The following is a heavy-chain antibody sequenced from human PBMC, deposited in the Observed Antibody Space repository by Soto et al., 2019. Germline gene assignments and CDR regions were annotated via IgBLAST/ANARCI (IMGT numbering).Heavy chain of an antibody. CDR3: ARDPDAAPDL. Sequence: SETLSLTCTVSDDSIGNSHYYWTWIRQPPGKGLEWIGYISYSGSTYYNPSLESRLTMSIDTSKRQFYLELSSVSAADTAMYFCARDPDAAPDLWGQGTQVTSPQ. V-gene: IGHV4-30-4*08. CDR2: ISYSGST. J-gene: IGHJ5*02. CDR1: DDSIGNSHYY. D-gene: IGHD6-25*01.